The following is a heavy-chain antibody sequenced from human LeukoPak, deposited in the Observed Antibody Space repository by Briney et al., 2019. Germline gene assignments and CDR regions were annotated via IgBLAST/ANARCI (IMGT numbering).Heavy chain of an antibody. CDR1: GYTFTSYD. CDR2: MNPNSGNT. V-gene: IGHV1-8*01. Sequence: ASVKVSCKASGYTFTSYDINWVRQATGQGLEWMGWMNPNSGNTGYAQKFQGRVTMTRNTSISTAYMELSSLRSEDTAVYYCARGEGYDSSGYDGGVDYWGQGTLVTVSS. D-gene: IGHD3-22*01. CDR3: ARGEGYDSSGYDGGVDY. J-gene: IGHJ4*02.